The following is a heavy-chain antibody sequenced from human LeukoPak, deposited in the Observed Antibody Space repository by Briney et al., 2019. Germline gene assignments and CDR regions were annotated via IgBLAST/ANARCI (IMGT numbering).Heavy chain of an antibody. CDR1: GFTFSSYS. Sequence: AGGSLRLSCAASGFTFSSYSMNWVRQAPGKGLEWVSAISGSGGSTYYADSVKGRFTISRDNSKNTLYLQMNSLRAEDTAVYYCAKENYDFWSGYPSDYWGQGTLVTVSS. CDR2: ISGSGGST. CDR3: AKENYDFWSGYPSDY. D-gene: IGHD3-3*01. V-gene: IGHV3-23*01. J-gene: IGHJ4*02.